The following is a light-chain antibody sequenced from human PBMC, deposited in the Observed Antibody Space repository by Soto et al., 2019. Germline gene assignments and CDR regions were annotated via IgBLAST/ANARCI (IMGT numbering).Light chain of an antibody. CDR3: MQALQTRT. V-gene: IGKV2-28*01. Sequence: IVMTQSTLSLPVTPGEPASISCRSSHSLLHSNGYNYLDWYLQKPGQSPQLLIYLGSYRASGVPDRFSGSGSGTDFTLKISRVEAEDVGVYYCMQALQTRTFGQGTKVDIK. CDR2: LGS. CDR1: HSLLHSNGYNY. J-gene: IGKJ1*01.